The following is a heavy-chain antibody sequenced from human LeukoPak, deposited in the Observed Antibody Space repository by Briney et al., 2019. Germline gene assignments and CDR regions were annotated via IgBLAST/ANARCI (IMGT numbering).Heavy chain of an antibody. CDR1: GLPVSTYW. V-gene: IGHV3-74*01. J-gene: IGHJ4*02. CDR2: VNSTASTT. CDR3: ARGYYSSSRFDS. Sequence: PGGSLRLSLAASGLPVSTYWMHWGRPDPGKGLVWVSRVNSTASTTNYADSVKHRFTTTRDNAENTLYMRMNSLRSKDTAVYYCARGYYSSSRFDSWGEGTLVTVSS. D-gene: IGHD6-13*01.